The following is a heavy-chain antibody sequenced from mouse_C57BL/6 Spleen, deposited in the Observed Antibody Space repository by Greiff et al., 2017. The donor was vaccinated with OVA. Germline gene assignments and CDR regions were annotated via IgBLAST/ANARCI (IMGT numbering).Heavy chain of an antibody. V-gene: IGHV1-81*01. D-gene: IGHD2-12*01. CDR1: GYTFTSYG. CDR3: ARSLYYSVDY. Sequence: QVQLQQSGAELARPGASVKLSCKASGYTFTSYGISWVKQRTGQGLEWIGEIYPRSGNTYYNEKFKGKATLTADKSSSTAYMEFRSLTSEDSAVYFCARSLYYSVDYWGQGTTLTVSS. CDR2: IYPRSGNT. J-gene: IGHJ2*01.